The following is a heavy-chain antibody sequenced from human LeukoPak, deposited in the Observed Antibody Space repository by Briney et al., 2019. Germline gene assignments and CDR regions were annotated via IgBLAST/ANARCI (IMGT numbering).Heavy chain of an antibody. J-gene: IGHJ4*02. CDR1: GGSINFYY. D-gene: IGHD3-22*01. Sequence: SETLSLTCTVSGGSINFYYWTWIRQPPGKGLEYIGYVSHSGSTNYSPSLKSRVTISVDTSKNQFSLKLSSVTAADTAVYYCARTYYYDSSGYISHHFDYWGQGTLVTVSS. CDR2: VSHSGST. CDR3: ARTYYYDSSGYISHHFDY. V-gene: IGHV4-59*08.